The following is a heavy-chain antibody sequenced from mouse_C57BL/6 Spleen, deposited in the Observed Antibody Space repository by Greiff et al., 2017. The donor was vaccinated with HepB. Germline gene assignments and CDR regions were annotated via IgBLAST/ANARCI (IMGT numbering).Heavy chain of an antibody. D-gene: IGHD2-4*01. CDR3: TRYDYGYDYDAWFAY. CDR2: IYPGNSDT. J-gene: IGHJ3*01. CDR1: GYTFTSYW. V-gene: IGHV1-5*01. Sequence: VQLQQSGTVLARPGASVKMSCKTSGYTFTSYWMHWVKQRPGQGLEWIGAIYPGNSDTSYNQKFKGKAKLTAVTSASTAYMELSSLTNEDSAVYYCTRYDYGYDYDAWFAYWGQGTLVTVSA.